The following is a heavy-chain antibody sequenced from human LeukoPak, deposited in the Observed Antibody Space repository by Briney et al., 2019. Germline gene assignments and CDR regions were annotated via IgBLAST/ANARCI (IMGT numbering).Heavy chain of an antibody. Sequence: SETLSLTCTVSGGSISSYYWSWIRQPPGKGLEWIGYIYYSGSTNYNPSPKSRVTISVDTSKNQFSLKLSSVTAADTAVYYCARGYDFWSGYSLFDYWGQGTLVTVSS. J-gene: IGHJ4*02. V-gene: IGHV4-59*01. CDR1: GGSISSYY. CDR3: ARGYDFWSGYSLFDY. D-gene: IGHD3-3*01. CDR2: IYYSGST.